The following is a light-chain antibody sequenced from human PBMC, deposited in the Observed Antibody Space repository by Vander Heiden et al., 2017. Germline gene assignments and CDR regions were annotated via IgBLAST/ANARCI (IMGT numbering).Light chain of an antibody. CDR1: QGISSY. Sequence: DIQLTQSPSFLSASVGDRVTITYRARQGISSYLAWYQQKPGKAPKLLIYAASTLQSGVPSRFSGSGSGTEFTLTISSLQAEDFATYYCQQLNSYPRTFGGGTKVEIK. J-gene: IGKJ4*01. V-gene: IGKV1-9*01. CDR2: AAS. CDR3: QQLNSYPRT.